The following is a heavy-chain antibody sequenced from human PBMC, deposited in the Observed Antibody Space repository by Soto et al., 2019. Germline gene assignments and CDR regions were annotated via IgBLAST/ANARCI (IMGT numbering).Heavy chain of an antibody. CDR1: GFTFSSYA. Sequence: GGSLRLSCAASGFTFSSYAMSWVRQAPGKGLEWVSAISGSGGSTYYADSVKGRFTISRDNSKNTRDLQMNSLRAEDTAVYYCAKSGAVGIFGVVPYGMDVWGQGTTVTVSS. D-gene: IGHD3-3*01. CDR3: AKSGAVGIFGVVPYGMDV. CDR2: ISGSGGST. J-gene: IGHJ6*02. V-gene: IGHV3-23*01.